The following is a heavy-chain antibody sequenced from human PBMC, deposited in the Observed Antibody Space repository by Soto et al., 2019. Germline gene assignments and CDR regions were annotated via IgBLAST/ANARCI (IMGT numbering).Heavy chain of an antibody. D-gene: IGHD3-22*01. CDR3: AAGYYDDAFDI. CDR2: IVVGSGNT. J-gene: IGHJ3*02. CDR1: GFSFTSSA. Sequence: SVKVSCQAFGFSFTSSAVQWVRQARGQRLEWIGWIVVGSGNTNYAQKFQERVTITRDMSTSTAYMELSSLRSEDTAVYYCAAGYYDDAFDIWGQGTMVTVSS. V-gene: IGHV1-58*01.